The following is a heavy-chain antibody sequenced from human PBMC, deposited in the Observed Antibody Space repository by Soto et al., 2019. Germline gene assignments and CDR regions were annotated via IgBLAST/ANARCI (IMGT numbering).Heavy chain of an antibody. CDR2: ISSSSSYT. J-gene: IGHJ5*02. V-gene: IGHV3-11*06. CDR1: GFTFSDYY. Sequence: GGSLRLSCAASGFTFSDYYMSWIRQAPGKGLEWVSYISSSSSYTNYADSVKGRFTISRDNAKNSLYLQMNSLRAEDTAVYYCARAPPGGRPDMIGGPVEGGWFDPWGQGTLVTVSS. D-gene: IGHD3-16*01. CDR3: ARAPPGGRPDMIGGPVEGGWFDP.